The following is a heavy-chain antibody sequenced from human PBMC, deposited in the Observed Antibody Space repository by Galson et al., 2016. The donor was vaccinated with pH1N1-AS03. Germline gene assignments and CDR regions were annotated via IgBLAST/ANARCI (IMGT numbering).Heavy chain of an antibody. V-gene: IGHV4-59*01. D-gene: IGHD3-16*01. CDR3: AREKRISFGGGRWYFDF. CDR1: GGSISTSY. CDR2: MYQSGTT. J-gene: IGHJ2*01. Sequence: ETLSLTCTVSGGSISTSYWNWIRQPPGKEMEWIGYMYQSGTTTYNPSLQSRVTMSVDASKKQFSLTLTSVTAADTAVYYCAREKRISFGGGRWYFDFWGRGIRVTVSS.